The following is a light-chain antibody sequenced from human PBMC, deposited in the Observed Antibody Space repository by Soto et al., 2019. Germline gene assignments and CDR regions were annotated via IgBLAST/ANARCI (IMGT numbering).Light chain of an antibody. Sequence: EVVMTQSPATLSVAPGDRATLSCRASQRVDTNVVWYQQKPGQPPRLLVHSASIRATGVPARFTGIGSGTDFTLTISGLQSDDFASYYCQQYYNWPPYTFGQGTRLQIK. V-gene: IGKV3-15*01. CDR3: QQYYNWPPYT. CDR1: QRVDTN. J-gene: IGKJ2*01. CDR2: SAS.